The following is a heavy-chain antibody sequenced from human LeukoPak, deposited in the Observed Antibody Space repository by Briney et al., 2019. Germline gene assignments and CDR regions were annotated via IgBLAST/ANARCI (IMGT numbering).Heavy chain of an antibody. D-gene: IGHD3-9*01. Sequence: GGSLKLSCAASGFTFSSYWMHWVRQAPGKGLVWVSRINSDGSSTRYADSVKGRFTISRDNTKNTLHLQMNSLRAEDTAVYYCARSLFWDILAPGAFDIWGQGTMVTVSS. CDR1: GFTFSSYW. CDR2: INSDGSST. CDR3: ARSLFWDILAPGAFDI. J-gene: IGHJ3*02. V-gene: IGHV3-74*01.